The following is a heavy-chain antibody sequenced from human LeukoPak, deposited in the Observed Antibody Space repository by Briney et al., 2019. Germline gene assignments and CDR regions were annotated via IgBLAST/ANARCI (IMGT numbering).Heavy chain of an antibody. J-gene: IGHJ6*03. CDR2: ISSSGSTI. V-gene: IGHV3-11*01. CDR3: ARPGCSSTTCYYYVDV. Sequence: GGSLRLSCAASGFTFSDYHMSWIRQAPGKGLEWVSYISSSGSTIYYADSVKGRFTISRDNAKNSLYLRMNSLRAEDAAVYYCARPGCSSTTCYYYVDVWGKGTTVTVS. CDR1: GFTFSDYH. D-gene: IGHD2-2*01.